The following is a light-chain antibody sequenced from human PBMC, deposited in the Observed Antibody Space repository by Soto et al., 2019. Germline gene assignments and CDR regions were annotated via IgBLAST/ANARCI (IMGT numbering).Light chain of an antibody. CDR2: GAS. CDR3: HQYNNWPSCT. V-gene: IGKV3-15*01. CDR1: QSVSSN. J-gene: IGKJ1*01. Sequence: EIVMTQSPATLSVSPGERATLSCRASQSVSSNLAWYQQKPGQAPRLLIYGASTRATGIPDRFSGSASGTGFTLTNSSMQSEDCAVYYCHQYNNWPSCTFGQGTNVEIK.